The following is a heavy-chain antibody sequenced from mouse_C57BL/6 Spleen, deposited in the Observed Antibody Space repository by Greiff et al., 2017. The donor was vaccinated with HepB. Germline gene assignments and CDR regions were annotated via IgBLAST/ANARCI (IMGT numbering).Heavy chain of an antibody. D-gene: IGHD1-1*01. CDR2: IYPGDGDT. J-gene: IGHJ4*01. V-gene: IGHV1-80*01. CDR3: ANATVVATNAMDY. Sequence: VQLQQSGAELVKPGASVKISCKASGYAFSSYWMNWVKQRPGQGLEWIGQIYPGDGDTNYNGKFKGKATLTADKSSSTAYMQLSSLTSEDSAVYFCANATVVATNAMDYWGQGTSVTVSS. CDR1: GYAFSSYW.